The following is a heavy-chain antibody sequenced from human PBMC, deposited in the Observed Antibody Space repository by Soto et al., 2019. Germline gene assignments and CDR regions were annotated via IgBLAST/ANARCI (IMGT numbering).Heavy chain of an antibody. J-gene: IGHJ4*02. CDR1: GYTFTSYG. D-gene: IGHD1-20*01. CDR3: ARDMGGYHFEPNDY. V-gene: IGHV1-18*01. CDR2: ITANNVNT. Sequence: QVQLVQSGPEVKKPGASVKVSCKTSGYTFTSYGISWVRQAPGQGLEWMGWITANNVNTNYAQKFQGRVTMTTDTSTATAYMELRSLRSDDTAVYYCARDMGGYHFEPNDYCAQGTLVTVSS.